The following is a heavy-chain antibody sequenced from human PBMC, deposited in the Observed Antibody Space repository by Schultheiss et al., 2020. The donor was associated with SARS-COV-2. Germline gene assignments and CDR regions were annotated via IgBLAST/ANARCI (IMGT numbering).Heavy chain of an antibody. Sequence: AGSLRLSCAASGFTFSSYGMHWVRQAPGKGLEWVAVISYDGNEKYYPGSVKGRFTISRENAKNSLYLQMNSLRAGDTAVYYCARSARYYYDSSGYRHDAFDIWGQGTMVTVSS. CDR3: ARSARYYYDSSGYRHDAFDI. CDR1: GFTFSSYG. J-gene: IGHJ3*02. D-gene: IGHD3-22*01. CDR2: ISYDGNEK. V-gene: IGHV3-33*05.